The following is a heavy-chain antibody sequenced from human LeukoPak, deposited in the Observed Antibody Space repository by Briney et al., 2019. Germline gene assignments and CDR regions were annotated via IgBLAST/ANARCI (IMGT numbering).Heavy chain of an antibody. V-gene: IGHV1-2*02. J-gene: IGHJ6*03. D-gene: IGHD2-15*01. CDR1: GYTFTGYY. Sequence: ASVKVSCKASGYTFTGYYMRWVRQAPGQGLEWMGWINPNSGGTNYAQKFQGRVTMTRDTSISTAYMELSRLRSDDTAVYYCARVVRLLNYMDVWGKGTTVTISS. CDR3: ARVVRLLNYMDV. CDR2: INPNSGGT.